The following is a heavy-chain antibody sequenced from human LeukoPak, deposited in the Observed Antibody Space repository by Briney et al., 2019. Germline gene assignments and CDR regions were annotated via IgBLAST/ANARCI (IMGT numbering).Heavy chain of an antibody. CDR1: GYSFTAYY. CDR3: ARDPAQSYYTDV. V-gene: IGHV1-2*02. Sequence: ASVTVSFKSSGYSFTAYYIHWVRQAPGQGLEWMGWMNPKSPGTNYAQKFQGRVTMTRDTSISTAYMELSSLTSDGSAVYYCARDPAQSYYTDVWGRGTTVTVSS. CDR2: MNPKSPGT. J-gene: IGHJ6*03.